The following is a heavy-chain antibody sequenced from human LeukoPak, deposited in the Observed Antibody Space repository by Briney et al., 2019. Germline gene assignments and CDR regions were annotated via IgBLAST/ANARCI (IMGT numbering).Heavy chain of an antibody. J-gene: IGHJ4*02. CDR3: GKDQNVAAAGVPYDY. Sequence: GGSLRLSCAASGLTFSNYAMSWVRQAPGPGLESVSAITGSGGSTYYADSVKGRFTISRDNSKNTLYLQMNSLRAEDTAVYYCGKDQNVAAAGVPYDYWGQGTLVTVSS. CDR1: GLTFSNYA. CDR2: ITGSGGST. D-gene: IGHD6-13*01. V-gene: IGHV3-23*01.